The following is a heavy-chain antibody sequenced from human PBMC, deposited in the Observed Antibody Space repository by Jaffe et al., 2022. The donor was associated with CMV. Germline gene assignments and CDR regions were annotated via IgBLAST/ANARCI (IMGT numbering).Heavy chain of an antibody. Sequence: EVQLVESGGGLVKPGGSLRLSCAASGFTFSSYSMNWVRQAPGKGLEWVSSISSSSSYIYYADSVKGRFTISRDNAKNSLYLQMNSLRAEDTAVYYCARGDSSSWDQHNFDYWGQGTLVTVSS. CDR3: ARGDSSSWDQHNFDY. D-gene: IGHD6-13*01. J-gene: IGHJ4*02. CDR2: ISSSSSYI. CDR1: GFTFSSYS. V-gene: IGHV3-21*01.